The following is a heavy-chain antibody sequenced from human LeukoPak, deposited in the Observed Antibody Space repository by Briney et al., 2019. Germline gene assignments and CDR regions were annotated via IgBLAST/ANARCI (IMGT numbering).Heavy chain of an antibody. J-gene: IGHJ6*02. CDR2: MYYSGSN. CDR3: AREDYYYGLGV. CDR1: GGSISSYY. V-gene: IGHV4-59*01. Sequence: PSETLSLTCTVSGGSISSYYWSWIRQPPGKGLEWIGYMYYSGSNDYNPSLKSRVTILVDTSNNQFSLKLRSVTAADRAVYYCAREDYYYGLGVWGQGTTVTVSS.